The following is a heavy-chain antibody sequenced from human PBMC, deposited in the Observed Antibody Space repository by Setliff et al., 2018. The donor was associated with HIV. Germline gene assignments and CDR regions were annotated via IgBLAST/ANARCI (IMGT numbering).Heavy chain of an antibody. CDR3: ARRERYYDILTGRVFDGFDI. CDR1: GGSISSGSYY. CDR2: IYTSGST. J-gene: IGHJ3*02. Sequence: SETLSLTCTVSGGSISSGSYYWSWIRQPAGKGLEWIGHIYTSGSTNYNPSLKSRVTISVDTSKNHFSRKLSSVTAADTAVYYCARRERYYDILTGRVFDGFDIWGQGTMVTVSS. V-gene: IGHV4-61*09. D-gene: IGHD3-9*01.